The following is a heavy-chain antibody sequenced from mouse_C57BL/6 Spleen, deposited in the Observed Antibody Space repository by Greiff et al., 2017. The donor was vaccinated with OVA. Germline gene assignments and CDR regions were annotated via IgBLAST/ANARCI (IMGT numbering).Heavy chain of an antibody. CDR2: IHPNSGST. CDR3: ARGTSYSNPSFAY. CDR1: GYTFTSYW. J-gene: IGHJ3*01. Sequence: QVQLQQPGAELVKPGASVKLSCKASGYTFTSYWMHWVKQRPGQGLEWIGMIHPNSGSTNYNEKFKSKATLTVDKSSSTAYMQLSSLTSEDSAVYYCARGTSYSNPSFAYWGQGTLVTVSA. D-gene: IGHD2-5*01. V-gene: IGHV1-64*01.